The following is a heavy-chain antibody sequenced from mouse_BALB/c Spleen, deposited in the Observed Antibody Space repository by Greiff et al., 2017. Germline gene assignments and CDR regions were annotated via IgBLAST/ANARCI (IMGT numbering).Heavy chain of an antibody. CDR3: ARGAYDYDAEGYYAMDY. J-gene: IGHJ4*01. Sequence: EVQLVESGAELVKPGASVKLSCTASGFNIKDTYMHWVKQRPEQGLEWIGRIDPANGNTKYDPKFQGKATITADTSSNTAYLQLSSLTSEDTAVYYCARGAYDYDAEGYYAMDYWGQGTSVTVSS. D-gene: IGHD2-4*01. CDR1: GFNIKDTY. CDR2: IDPANGNT. V-gene: IGHV14-3*02.